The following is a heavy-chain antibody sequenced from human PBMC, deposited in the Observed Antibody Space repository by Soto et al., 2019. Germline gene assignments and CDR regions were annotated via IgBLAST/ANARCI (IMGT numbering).Heavy chain of an antibody. CDR3: ARTVLGPDILLDKFVDYYYYMDV. CDR1: GDSMTYSY. CDR2: IYYSGST. D-gene: IGHD3-16*01. Sequence: SETLSLTCTVSGDSMTYSYWSWIRLLPGKGLEWVGYIYYSGSTSYNPSLRRRVIMSVDTSKRQFSLQLKSVTAADTAIYYCARTVLGPDILLDKFVDYYYYMDVCRQVTTVPVSS. J-gene: IGHJ6*03. V-gene: IGHV4-59*08.